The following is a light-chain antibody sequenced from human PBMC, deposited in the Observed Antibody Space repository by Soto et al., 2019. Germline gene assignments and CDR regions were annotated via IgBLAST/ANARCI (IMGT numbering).Light chain of an antibody. CDR2: DDR. CDR1: NIGSKS. CDR3: QVWESSTDNPV. J-gene: IGLJ2*01. V-gene: IGLV3-21*02. Sequence: SSELTQPPSVSVAPGQTARITCEGNNIGSKSVHWYQQKPGQAPVVIIYDDRDRSSGIPERFSGSNSGNAATLTISRVEAGDEADFYCQVWESSTDNPVFGGGTKLTVL.